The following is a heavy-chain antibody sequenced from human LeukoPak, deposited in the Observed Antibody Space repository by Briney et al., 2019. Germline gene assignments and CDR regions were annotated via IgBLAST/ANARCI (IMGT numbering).Heavy chain of an antibody. CDR3: ARGHSSSSPPIRSVAFDI. D-gene: IGHD6-13*01. V-gene: IGHV4-39*01. CDR2: LYYSGST. CDR1: GGSINSNSYY. Sequence: SETLSLTCTVSGGSINSNSYYWGWIRQPPGKGLEWIGNLYYSGSTYYNPSLKSRVTISVDTSKNQFSLKLNSVSAADTAVYHCARGHSSSSPPIRSVAFDIWGQGTMVTVSS. J-gene: IGHJ3*02.